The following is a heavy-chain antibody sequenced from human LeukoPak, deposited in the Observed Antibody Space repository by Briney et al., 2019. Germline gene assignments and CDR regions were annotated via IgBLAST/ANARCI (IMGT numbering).Heavy chain of an antibody. V-gene: IGHV3-21*01. CDR2: ISSSSSYI. Sequence: GGSLRLSCAASGLTFSSYSMNWVRQAPGKGLEWVSSISSSSSYIYYADSVKGRFTISRDNAKNSLYLQMNSLRAEDTAVYYCARDCEQWLAHHPFDYWGQGTLVTVSS. D-gene: IGHD6-19*01. CDR1: GLTFSSYS. J-gene: IGHJ4*02. CDR3: ARDCEQWLAHHPFDY.